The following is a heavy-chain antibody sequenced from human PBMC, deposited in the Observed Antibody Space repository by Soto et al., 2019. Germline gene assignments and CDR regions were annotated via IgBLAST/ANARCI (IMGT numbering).Heavy chain of an antibody. CDR1: GGTFSSYA. Sequence: QVRLVQSGAEVKKPGSSVKVSCEASGGTFSSYAVTWVRQAPGQGLEWMGGIIPIVTTPNYAQKFQGRLTISADKSTSTSYMELSSLTSKDTGVYYCGVVASTSWSRSHCDGMDGWGQGTRVIASS. CDR3: GVVASTSWSRSHCDGMDG. V-gene: IGHV1-69*06. CDR2: IIPIVTTP. D-gene: IGHD3-3*01. J-gene: IGHJ6*02.